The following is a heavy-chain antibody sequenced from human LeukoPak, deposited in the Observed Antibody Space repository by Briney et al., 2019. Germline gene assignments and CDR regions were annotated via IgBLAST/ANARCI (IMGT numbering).Heavy chain of an antibody. J-gene: IGHJ4*02. D-gene: IGHD4-17*01. CDR3: ARAPRFYGDYGIDY. Sequence: SQTLSLTCTVSGGSITSRGYYWIWIRQHPGKGLEWIGYIYYSGSTYYNPSLKSRVTTSLDTSKNQFSLKLSSVTAADTAVYYCARAPRFYGDYGIDYWGQGTLVTVSS. V-gene: IGHV4-31*03. CDR2: IYYSGST. CDR1: GGSITSRGYY.